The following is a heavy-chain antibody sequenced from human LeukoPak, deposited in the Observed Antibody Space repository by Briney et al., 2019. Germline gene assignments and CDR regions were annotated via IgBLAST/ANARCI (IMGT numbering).Heavy chain of an antibody. CDR1: GXSFSGYS. Sequence: PSETLSLTCAVYGXSFSGYSGSWVRQPPGKGLEWIAEINHSGSTTYNPYPKSRVTISVNTPKTQFSLKLSSVTAADTAVYYCARVGFTMVRGVIYFDYWGQGTLVTVSA. CDR3: ARVGFTMVRGVIYFDY. V-gene: IGHV4-34*01. J-gene: IGHJ4*02. D-gene: IGHD3-10*01. CDR2: INHSGST.